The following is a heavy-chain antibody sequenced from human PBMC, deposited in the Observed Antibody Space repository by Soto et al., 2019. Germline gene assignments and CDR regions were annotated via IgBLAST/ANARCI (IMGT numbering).Heavy chain of an antibody. V-gene: IGHV1-69*13. CDR1: GGTFSTYA. CDR2: IIHIFGTA. CDR3: ARVPYYDILTGPYYYYGMDV. J-gene: IGHJ6*02. D-gene: IGHD3-9*01. Sequence: SVKVSSKASGGTFSTYAISWVRQAPGQGLEWMGGIIHIFGTANYAQKFKSRATITADESTSTAYMELSSLRSEETAVYYCARVPYYDILTGPYYYYGMDVWGQGTTVTVSS.